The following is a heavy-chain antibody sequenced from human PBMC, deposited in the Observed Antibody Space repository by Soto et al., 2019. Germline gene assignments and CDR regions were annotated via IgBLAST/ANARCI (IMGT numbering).Heavy chain of an antibody. V-gene: IGHV1-8*01. J-gene: IGHJ6*02. CDR3: ARGRNGMDV. CDR2: MNPNSGNT. CDR1: GDTFTNYD. Sequence: QVQLVQSGAEVKKPGASVKVSCKASGDTFTNYDIKWVRQATGQGLEWMGWMNPNSGNTGYAQKXQSXXTXSRNTSISTAYMELSSLRSEDTAVYYCARGRNGMDVWGQGTTVTVSS.